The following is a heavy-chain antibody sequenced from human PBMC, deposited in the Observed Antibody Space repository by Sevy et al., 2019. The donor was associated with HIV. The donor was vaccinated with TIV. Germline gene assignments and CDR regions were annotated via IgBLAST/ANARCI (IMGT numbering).Heavy chain of an antibody. D-gene: IGHD4-17*01. CDR2: ITGGGDSTFYT. V-gene: IGHV3-23*01. CDR1: GFTFSSYA. J-gene: IGHJ4*02. Sequence: GGSLRLSCAASGFTFSSYAMNWVRQAPGKGLEWFSSITGGGDSTFYTFYADAVKGRFTISRDNSKKILYLQMNSLRADDTAVYYCAKEIYGGNSGGKVAFDSWGQGTLVTVSS. CDR3: AKEIYGGNSGGKVAFDS.